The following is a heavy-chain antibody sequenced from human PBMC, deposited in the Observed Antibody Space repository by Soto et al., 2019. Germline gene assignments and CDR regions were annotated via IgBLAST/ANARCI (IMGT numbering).Heavy chain of an antibody. J-gene: IGHJ4*02. CDR1: GFTFSSYA. V-gene: IGHV3-23*01. CDR3: ATRGSGSYYDY. D-gene: IGHD1-26*01. CDR2: ISGSGGST. Sequence: EVQLLESGGGLVQPGGSLRLSCAASGFTFSSYAMRWVRQAPGKGLEWVAAISGSGGSTYYADSVKGRFTISRDNSKNTLYLQMNSLRAEDTAVYYCATRGSGSYYDYWGQGTLVTVSS.